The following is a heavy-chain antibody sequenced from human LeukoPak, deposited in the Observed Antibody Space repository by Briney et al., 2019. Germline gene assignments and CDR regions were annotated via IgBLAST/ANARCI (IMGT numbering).Heavy chain of an antibody. CDR3: ARCIESYGDYDY. J-gene: IGHJ4*02. V-gene: IGHV4-59*01. Sequence: SETLSLTCTVSGGSISGSYWSWIRQPPGKGLEWIAYMYNSGSTNYNPSLKSRVTISIDTSKNQFSLKLSSLTAADTAIYYCARCIESYGDYDYWGQGILVTVSS. CDR2: MYNSGST. D-gene: IGHD4-17*01. CDR1: GGSISGSY.